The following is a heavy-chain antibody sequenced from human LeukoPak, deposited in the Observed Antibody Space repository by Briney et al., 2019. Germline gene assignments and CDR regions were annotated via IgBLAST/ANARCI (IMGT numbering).Heavy chain of an antibody. CDR2: MNSDGSST. Sequence: GGSLRLSCAASGFTFSSYWMHWVRQAPGKGLVWVSRMNSDGSSTSYADSVKGRFTISRDNAKNTLYLQMNSLRAEDTAVYYCARDNWGWGVYWGQGTLVTVSS. CDR3: ARDNWGWGVY. D-gene: IGHD7-27*01. V-gene: IGHV3-74*01. CDR1: GFTFSSYW. J-gene: IGHJ4*02.